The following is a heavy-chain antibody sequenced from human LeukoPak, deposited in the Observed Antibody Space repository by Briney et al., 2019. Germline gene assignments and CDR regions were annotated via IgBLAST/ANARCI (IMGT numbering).Heavy chain of an antibody. CDR2: ISGPGDNT. CDR3: ARSLRSPRYCIDDTCYFDY. CDR1: GFTFTTYA. V-gene: IGHV3-23*01. J-gene: IGHJ4*02. D-gene: IGHD2-15*01. Sequence: GGSLRLSCAASGFTFTTYAMSWVRQAPGKGLEWVSGISGPGDNTYYVDSVKGRFTISRDNAKNTQYLQINSLRVEDTAVYYCARSLRSPRYCIDDTCYFDYWGQGTLVTVSS.